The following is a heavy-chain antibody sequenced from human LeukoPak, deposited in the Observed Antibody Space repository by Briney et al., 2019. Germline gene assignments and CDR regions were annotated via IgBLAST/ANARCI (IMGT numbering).Heavy chain of an antibody. CDR1: GFAFGSEA. CDR2: ISPGGGTT. J-gene: IGHJ4*02. CDR3: AKVRSGSANWALRIFDN. D-gene: IGHD1-1*01. Sequence: GGSLRLSCAASGFAFGSEAMSWVRQSPARGLEWVASISPGGGTTKDRFTISRDNSNNMLYVQMNSLRAEDTAVYYCAKVRSGSANWALRIFDNWGQGTLVTVSS. V-gene: IGHV3-23*01.